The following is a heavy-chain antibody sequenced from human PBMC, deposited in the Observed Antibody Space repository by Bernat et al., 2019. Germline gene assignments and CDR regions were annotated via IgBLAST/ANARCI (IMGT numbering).Heavy chain of an antibody. D-gene: IGHD3-9*01. CDR2: INPNSGGT. CDR1: GYTFTGYY. CDR3: ARDPELRYSIPYYYYYYGMDV. V-gene: IGHV1-2*02. J-gene: IGHJ6*02. Sequence: QVQLVQSGAEVKKPGASVKVFCKASGYTFTGYYMHWVRQAPGQGLEWMGWINPNSGGTNYAQKFQGRVTMTRETSISTAYMELSRLRSDDTAVYYCARDPELRYSIPYYYYYYGMDVWGQGTTVTVSS.